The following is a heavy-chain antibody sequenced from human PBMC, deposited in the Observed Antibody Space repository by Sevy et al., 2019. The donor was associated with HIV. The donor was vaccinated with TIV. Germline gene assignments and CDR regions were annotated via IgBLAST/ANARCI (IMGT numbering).Heavy chain of an antibody. D-gene: IGHD3-22*01. CDR1: GFTFRSYG. CDR3: TKMKDDSSGFHLDY. CDR2: IRYDGTTK. V-gene: IGHV3-30*02. J-gene: IGHJ4*02. Sequence: GGSLRLSCAASGFTFRSYGMHWVRQAPGKGLEWVAFIRYDGTTKYYADSVKGRFTISRDNSKNTLYLQMNSLRPEDTSVYYCTKMKDDSSGFHLDYWGQGTLVTVSS.